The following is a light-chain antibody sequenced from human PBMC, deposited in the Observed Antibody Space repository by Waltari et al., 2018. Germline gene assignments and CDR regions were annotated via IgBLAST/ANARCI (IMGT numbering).Light chain of an antibody. CDR2: GAS. Sequence: IVLTQSPGTLSLSPGDRASLSCKASQSLGKNYLAWYQHKPGQAPRLLIYGASSRAAGIPDRFSGSGSGTDFTLTISRLEPEDFAVYYCQQYASAVLYTFGQGTKPEIK. CDR1: QSLGKNY. V-gene: IGKV3-20*01. J-gene: IGKJ2*01. CDR3: QQYASAVLYT.